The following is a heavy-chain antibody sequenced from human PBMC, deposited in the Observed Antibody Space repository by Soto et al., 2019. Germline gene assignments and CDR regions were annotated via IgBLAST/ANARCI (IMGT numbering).Heavy chain of an antibody. CDR1: GYTFTGYY. J-gene: IGHJ6*02. CDR3: ARGTGWDYYDSSGSQTYYYGMDV. CDR2: INPNSGGT. Sequence: ASVKVSCKASGYTFTGYYMHWVRQAPGQGLEWMGWINPNSGGTNYAQKFQGWVTMTRDTSISTAYMELSRLRSDDTAVYYCARGTGWDYYDSSGSQTYYYGMDVWGQGTTVTVSS. V-gene: IGHV1-2*04. D-gene: IGHD3-22*01.